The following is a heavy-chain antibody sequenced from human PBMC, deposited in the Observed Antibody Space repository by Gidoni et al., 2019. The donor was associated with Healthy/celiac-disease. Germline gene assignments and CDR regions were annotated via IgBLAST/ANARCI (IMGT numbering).Heavy chain of an antibody. D-gene: IGHD6-13*01. CDR3: ARGRSAGRYSSSWYVAG. CDR1: GGSFSGYY. CDR2: INHSGST. J-gene: IGHJ4*02. Sequence: QVQLQQWGAGLLKPSETLSLTCAVYGGSFSGYYWSWIRQPPGKGLEWIGEINHSGSTTYNPSLKSRVTISVDTAKNQFALKLSSVTAADTAVYYCARGRSAGRYSSSWYVAGWGQGTLVTVSS. V-gene: IGHV4-34*01.